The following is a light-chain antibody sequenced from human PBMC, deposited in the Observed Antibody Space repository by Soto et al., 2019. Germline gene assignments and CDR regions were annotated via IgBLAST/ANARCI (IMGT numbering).Light chain of an antibody. CDR2: DAS. V-gene: IGKV3-11*01. Sequence: EIVLTQSPATLSLSPGERATLSCRASQSVSSYLAWYQQKPGQAPRLLIYDASNRATGIPDRFSGSGSGTDFPLPISSLEPEDFAVYYCQQRSNWPRTFGQGTKLEIK. J-gene: IGKJ2*01. CDR1: QSVSSY. CDR3: QQRSNWPRT.